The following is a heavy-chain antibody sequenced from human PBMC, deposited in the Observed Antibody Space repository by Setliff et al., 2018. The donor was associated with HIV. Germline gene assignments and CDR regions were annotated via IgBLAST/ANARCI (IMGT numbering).Heavy chain of an antibody. CDR1: GGSISTTNYY. CDR2: IYYRGRA. Sequence: PSETLSLTCSVSGGSISTTNYYWGWVRQPPGKGLEWIGIIYYRGRAYYDLSLKSRVTLSVDTSQNQFSLKLSSVTAADTAVYYCARASSDIPGVDSNYFDDWGQGTLVTVSS. D-gene: IGHD2-2*01. CDR3: ARASSDIPGVDSNYFDD. V-gene: IGHV4-39*07. J-gene: IGHJ4*02.